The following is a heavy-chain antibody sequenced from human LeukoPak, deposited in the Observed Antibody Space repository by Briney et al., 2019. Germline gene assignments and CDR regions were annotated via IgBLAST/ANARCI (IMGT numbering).Heavy chain of an antibody. D-gene: IGHD6-13*01. CDR3: ARHKSSSPKDYFYYYYYMDV. CDR1: GGSISSYY. Sequence: SETLSLTCTVSGGSISSYYWGWIRQPPGKGLEWIGSIYYSGSTYYNPSLKSRVTISVDTSKNQFSLKLSSVTAADTAVYYCARHKSSSPKDYFYYYYYMDVWGKGTTVTISS. J-gene: IGHJ6*03. CDR2: IYYSGST. V-gene: IGHV4-39*01.